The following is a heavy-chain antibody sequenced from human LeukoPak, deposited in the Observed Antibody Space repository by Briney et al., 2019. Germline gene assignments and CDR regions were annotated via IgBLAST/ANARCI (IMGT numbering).Heavy chain of an antibody. CDR2: IYYTGST. J-gene: IGHJ4*02. CDR1: GGSISSLY. CDR3: ARHRAYSSSSPFDY. V-gene: IGHV4-59*08. Sequence: SETLSLTCSVTGGSISSLYWSWIRQPPGKGLEWIGYIYYTGSTNYNPSLKSRVTMFVDMSKNQFSLKLSSVTAADTAVYYCARHRAYSSSSPFDYWGQGTLVTVSS. D-gene: IGHD6-6*01.